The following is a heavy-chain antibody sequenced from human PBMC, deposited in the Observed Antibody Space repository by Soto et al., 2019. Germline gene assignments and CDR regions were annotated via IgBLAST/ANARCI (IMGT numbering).Heavy chain of an antibody. CDR3: ARVERGTATTVVDAFDI. CDR2: IYYTGST. Sequence: SETLSLTCTVSGGSISSSTYYWGWIRQPPGKGLEWIGSIYYTGSTYYNPSLKSRVTISVDTSKNQFSLNLSSVAAADTALYYCARVERGTATTVVDAFDIWGPGTMVTVSS. CDR1: GGSISSSTYY. V-gene: IGHV4-39*01. D-gene: IGHD1-1*01. J-gene: IGHJ3*02.